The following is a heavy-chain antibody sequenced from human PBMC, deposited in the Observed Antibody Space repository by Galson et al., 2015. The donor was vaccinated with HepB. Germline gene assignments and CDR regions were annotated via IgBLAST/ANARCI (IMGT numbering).Heavy chain of an antibody. V-gene: IGHV4-34*01. CDR1: GGSFSGYY. D-gene: IGHD5-18*01. Sequence: SETLSLTCAVYGGSFSGYYWSWIRQPPGKGLEWIGEINHSGSTNYNPSLKSRVTISVDTSKNQFSLKLSSVTAADTAVYYCARWNREGIRRPNYSYYYGMDVWGQGTTVTVSS. CDR2: INHSGST. J-gene: IGHJ6*02. CDR3: ARWNREGIRRPNYSYYYGMDV.